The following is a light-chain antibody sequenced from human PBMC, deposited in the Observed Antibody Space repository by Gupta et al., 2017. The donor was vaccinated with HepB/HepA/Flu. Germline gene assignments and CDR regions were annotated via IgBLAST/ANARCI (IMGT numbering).Light chain of an antibody. J-gene: IGLJ2*01. V-gene: IGLV1-40*01. Sequence: QSVLTQPPSVSGAPGQRVTISCTGSSSNIGAGYDVHWYQQLPGTAHKLLIYGNSNRPAGVPDRFSSSEAGTAASLAITGLEAEEEADYYCQSDDSSSKVVFGGGTKLTVL. CDR3: QSDDSSSKVV. CDR1: SSNIGAGYD. CDR2: GNS.